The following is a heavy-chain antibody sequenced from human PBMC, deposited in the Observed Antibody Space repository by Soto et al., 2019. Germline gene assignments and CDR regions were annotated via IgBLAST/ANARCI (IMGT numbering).Heavy chain of an antibody. CDR2: IYHSGST. V-gene: IGHV4-38-2*01. Sequence: PSETLSLTCAVSGYSISSGYYWGWIRQPPGKGLEWIGSIYHSGSTYYNPSLKSRVTISVDTSKNQFSLKLSSVTAADTAVYYCARVAVLWFGELLSPFDYWGQGTLVTVSS. D-gene: IGHD3-10*01. CDR1: GYSISSGYY. J-gene: IGHJ4*02. CDR3: ARVAVLWFGELLSPFDY.